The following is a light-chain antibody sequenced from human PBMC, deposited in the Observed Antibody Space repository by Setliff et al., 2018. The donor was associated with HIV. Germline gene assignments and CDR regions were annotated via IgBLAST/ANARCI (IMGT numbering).Light chain of an antibody. CDR1: SSDIGLYNF. CDR2: QAS. V-gene: IGLV2-23*01. CDR3: CSNTGSNTYV. J-gene: IGLJ1*01. Sequence: SALTQPASVSGSPGQSITISCTGSSSDIGLYNFVSWYQQHPGKPPKLMIYQASKRPSGVSNRFSGSKSGNTASLTISGLQAEDEADYYCCSNTGSNTYVFGTGTKVTVL.